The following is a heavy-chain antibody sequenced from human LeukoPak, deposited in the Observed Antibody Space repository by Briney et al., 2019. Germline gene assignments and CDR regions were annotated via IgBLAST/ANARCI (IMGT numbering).Heavy chain of an antibody. J-gene: IGHJ4*02. V-gene: IGHV3-21*01. D-gene: IGHD3-10*01. CDR1: GFTLSNYW. Sequence: PGGSLRLSCEGSGFTLSNYWMSWVRQAPGKGLEWVSSISSSSSYIYYADSVKGRFTISRDNAKNSLYLQMNSLRAEDTAVYYCARDREWFGTFDYWGQGTLVTVSS. CDR3: ARDREWFGTFDY. CDR2: ISSSSSYI.